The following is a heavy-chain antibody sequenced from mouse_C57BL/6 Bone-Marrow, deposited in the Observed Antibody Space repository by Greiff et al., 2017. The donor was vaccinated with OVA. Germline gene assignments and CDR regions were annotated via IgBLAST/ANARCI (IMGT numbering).Heavy chain of an antibody. J-gene: IGHJ2*01. CDR2: INPYNGDT. CDR3: ARCYYGSRGGYFDY. Sequence: EVQLQQSGPELVKPGDSVKISCKASGYSFTGYFMNWVMQSHGKSLEWIGRINPYNGDTFYNQKFKGKATLTVDKSSSTAHMELRSLTSEDSAVYYCARCYYGSRGGYFDYWGQGTTHTVSS. CDR1: GYSFTGYF. D-gene: IGHD1-1*01. V-gene: IGHV1-20*01.